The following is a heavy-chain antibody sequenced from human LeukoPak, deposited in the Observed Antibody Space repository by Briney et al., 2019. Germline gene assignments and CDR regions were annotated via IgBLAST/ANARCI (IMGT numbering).Heavy chain of an antibody. CDR1: GFTFSTFA. CDR2: ISYDGSNK. J-gene: IGHJ4*02. V-gene: IGHV3-30-3*01. CDR3: ARGMGPRIAAGSSFDY. Sequence: GGSLRLSCAASGFTFSTFAMHWVRQAPGKGLEWVALISYDGSNKYYADSVKGRFTISRDNSKNTLYLHLNSLRAEDTAVFYCARGMGPRIAAGSSFDYWGQGTLVTVSS. D-gene: IGHD6-13*01.